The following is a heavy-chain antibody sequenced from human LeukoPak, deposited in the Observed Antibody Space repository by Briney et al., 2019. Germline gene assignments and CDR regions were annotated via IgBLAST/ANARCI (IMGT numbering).Heavy chain of an antibody. CDR3: AREVFRASPFDY. D-gene: IGHD1-14*01. CDR1: GYSISRGYY. J-gene: IGHJ4*02. CDR2: IDHSGST. V-gene: IGHV4-38-2*02. Sequence: SETLSLTCAVFGYSISRGYYWGWIRQPPGKGLEWIGSIDHSGSTYYNPPLKSRVTVLVDTSKNQFSLKLNSVTAADTAVYYCAREVFRASPFDYWGQGTLVTVSS.